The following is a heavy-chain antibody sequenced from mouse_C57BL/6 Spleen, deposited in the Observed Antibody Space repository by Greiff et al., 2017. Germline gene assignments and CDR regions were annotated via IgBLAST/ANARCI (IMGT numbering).Heavy chain of an antibody. J-gene: IGHJ3*01. CDR1: GYTFTSYW. CDR2: IDPSDSYT. V-gene: IGHV1-69*01. Sequence: QVQLKQPGAELVMPGASVKLSCKASGYTFTSYWMHWVKQRPGQGLEWIGEIDPSDSYTNYNQKCKGKSTLTVDKSSSTAYMQLSSLTSEDSAVYYCARSYGNYKNPWFAYWGQGTLVTVSA. D-gene: IGHD2-1*01. CDR3: ARSYGNYKNPWFAY.